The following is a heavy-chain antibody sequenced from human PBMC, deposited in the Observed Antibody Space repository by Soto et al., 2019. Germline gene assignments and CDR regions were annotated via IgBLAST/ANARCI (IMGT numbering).Heavy chain of an antibody. CDR3: ARRGNGSYYDY. CDR2: ISGSGDST. CDR1: GFTFSSYA. D-gene: IGHD1-26*01. J-gene: IGHJ4*02. V-gene: IGHV3-23*01. Sequence: EVQLLESGGGLVQPGGSLRLSCAASGFTFSSYAVRWVRQAPGKGLEWVSAISGSGDSTYYADSVKGRFTISRDNSKNTLYLQMNSLRAEDTAKYYCARRGNGSYYDYWGQGTLVTVSS.